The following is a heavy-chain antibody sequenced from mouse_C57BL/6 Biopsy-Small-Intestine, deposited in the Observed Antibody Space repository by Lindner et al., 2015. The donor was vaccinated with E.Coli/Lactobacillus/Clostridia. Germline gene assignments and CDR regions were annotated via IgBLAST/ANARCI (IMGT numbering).Heavy chain of an antibody. CDR1: GYTFTDYN. CDR3: AREGPYYSNSPFAY. Sequence: VQLQESGPELVKPGASVKMSCKASGYTFTDYNMHWVKQSHGKSLEWIGFINPNNGGASYNQKFKGKATLTVNKSSSTAYMELRSLTSEDSAVYYCAREGPYYSNSPFAYWGQGTLVTVSA. V-gene: IGHV1-22*01. J-gene: IGHJ3*01. D-gene: IGHD2-5*01. CDR2: INPNNGGA.